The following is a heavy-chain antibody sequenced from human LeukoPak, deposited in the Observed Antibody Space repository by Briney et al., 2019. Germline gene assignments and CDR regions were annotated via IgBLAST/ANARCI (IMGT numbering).Heavy chain of an antibody. CDR3: ATTAPRGNGGAPFDY. J-gene: IGHJ4*02. D-gene: IGHD4-23*01. CDR1: GYSFASYG. CDR2: ISVNNGNT. V-gene: IGHV1-18*01. Sequence: APVKVSCKASGYSFASYGISWVRQAPGQGLEWMGWISVNNGNTKYVQKFQGRVTMTTDTSTSTAYMELRSLRSDDTAVYYCATTAPRGNGGAPFDYWGQGTLVTVSS.